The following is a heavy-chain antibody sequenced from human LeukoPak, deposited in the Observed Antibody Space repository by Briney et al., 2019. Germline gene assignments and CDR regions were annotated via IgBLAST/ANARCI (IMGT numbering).Heavy chain of an antibody. CDR3: ARDEGEWESRNY. V-gene: IGHV1-18*01. J-gene: IGHJ4*02. D-gene: IGHD1-26*01. Sequence: ASVTVSCQTSGYTFSNYGIMWVRQAPGQGLEWMGWIGAYKDKTKYVEKYEGRVTFTTDSSTNTAYMEMRRLTIDDTAVYYCARDEGEWESRNYWGQGTHVIVSS. CDR1: GYTFSNYG. CDR2: IGAYKDKT.